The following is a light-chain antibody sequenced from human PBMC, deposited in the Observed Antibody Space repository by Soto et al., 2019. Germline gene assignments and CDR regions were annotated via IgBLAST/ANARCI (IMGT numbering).Light chain of an antibody. CDR2: DTS. V-gene: IGKV3-20*01. CDR3: QKYSSSAYT. Sequence: EIVLTQSPGTLSLSPGERATLSCRATQSIGNSYLAGNQHKPGQAPRLLIYDTSGRATGVPDRFSGSGSGTDFTLTNIRLEPEDFAVYYCQKYSSSAYTFGQGTKLEIK. J-gene: IGKJ2*01. CDR1: QSIGNSY.